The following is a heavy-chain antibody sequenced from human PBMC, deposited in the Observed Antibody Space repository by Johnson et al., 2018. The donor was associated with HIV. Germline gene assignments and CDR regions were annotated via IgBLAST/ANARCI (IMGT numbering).Heavy chain of an antibody. CDR2: IYSGGST. CDR1: GFTVSSNY. J-gene: IGHJ3*02. CDR3: ARDVDKDAFDI. V-gene: IGHV3-53*01. D-gene: IGHD5-12*01. Sequence: VQLVESGGGLIQPGGSLRLSCAASGFTVSSNYMSWLRQAPGKGLEWVSVIYSGGSTYYADSVKGRFTISRYNSKNTLYLQMNSLRAEDTAVYYCARDVDKDAFDIWGQGTMVTVSS.